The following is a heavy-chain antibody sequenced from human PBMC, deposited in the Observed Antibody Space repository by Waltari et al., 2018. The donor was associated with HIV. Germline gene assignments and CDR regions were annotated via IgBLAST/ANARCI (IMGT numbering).Heavy chain of an antibody. V-gene: IGHV1-18*04. CDR2: ISSYNGHT. J-gene: IGHJ4*02. CDR1: GYTFIPYV. D-gene: IGHD6-13*01. Sequence: VQLLPSGAEAKKPRASAMVSCKDSGYTFIPYVISWVRQVPGEGLEWMGWISSYNGHTNYAQKLQGRVTMTTDTSTNTAYMELRSLRSDDTAVYYCARVRSSSWSPWYIDYWGQGTPVTVSS. CDR3: ARVRSSSWSPWYIDY.